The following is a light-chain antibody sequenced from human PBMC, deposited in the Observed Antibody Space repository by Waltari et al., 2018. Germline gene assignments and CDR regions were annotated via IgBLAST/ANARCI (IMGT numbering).Light chain of an antibody. Sequence: DLTQPPSVSVSPGQTATITCGGVHSGIEVVNWYQQKPPQAPVGVIYADSERPSGIPARFSAYKSGNTATLTISGVEAGDEADYYCQVWDISIDHWVFGGGTRLTVL. CDR1: HSGIEV. CDR3: QVWDISIDHWV. V-gene: IGLV3-21*02. J-gene: IGLJ3*02. CDR2: ADS.